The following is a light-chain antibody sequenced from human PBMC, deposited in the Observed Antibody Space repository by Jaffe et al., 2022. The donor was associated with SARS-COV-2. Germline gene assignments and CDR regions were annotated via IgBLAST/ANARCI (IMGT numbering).Light chain of an antibody. CDR2: RGG. CDR1: NIGIKN. CDR3: QVWDSSTMV. J-gene: IGLJ3*02. Sequence: SYDLTQPLSVSVALGQTARISCKGNNIGIKNVHWYQQRPGQPPVLVIYRGGNRPSGIPERFSGSNSGNTATLTISRAQAGDEADYSCQVWDSSTMVFGGGTKLTVL. V-gene: IGLV3-9*01.